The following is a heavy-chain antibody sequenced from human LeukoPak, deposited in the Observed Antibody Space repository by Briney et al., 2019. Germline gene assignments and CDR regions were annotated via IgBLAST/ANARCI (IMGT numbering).Heavy chain of an antibody. J-gene: IGHJ4*02. CDR1: GFTFSSYA. D-gene: IGHD6-13*01. CDR3: ASSSSWSSPRFDH. CDR2: VSSNGGST. V-gene: IGHV3-64*01. Sequence: GGSLRLSSAASGFTFSSYAMHWVRQAPGKGLEYVSAVSSNGGSTDYANSVKGRFTTSRDNSKNTLFLQMGNLRPEDMAVYYCASSSSWSSPRFDHWGQGTLVTVSS.